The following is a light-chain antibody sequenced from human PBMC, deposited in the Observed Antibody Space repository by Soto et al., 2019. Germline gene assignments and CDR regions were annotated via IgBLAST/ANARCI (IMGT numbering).Light chain of an antibody. J-gene: IGKJ1*01. Sequence: ETVMTQSAATLSVSPGERATLSCRASQSVSSNLAWYQQKPGQAPRLLIYGASTRVTGIPARFSGSGSGTEFTLTISSLQYEDFAVYYCQQYNNWPRTFGQGTQVEIK. CDR2: GAS. CDR3: QQYNNWPRT. V-gene: IGKV3-15*01. CDR1: QSVSSN.